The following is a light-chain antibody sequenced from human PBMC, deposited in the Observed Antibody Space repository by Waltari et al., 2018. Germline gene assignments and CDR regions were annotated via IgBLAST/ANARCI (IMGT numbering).Light chain of an antibody. Sequence: SSELTQDPAVSVALGQTVRITCQGDSLRSYYASWYQQKPGQAPVLLIYGKNNRPSGIPDRFSGSSSGKTASLTITGAQAEDEADYYCNSRDSSGNPLFGGGTKLTVL. V-gene: IGLV3-19*01. CDR3: NSRDSSGNPL. CDR2: GKN. J-gene: IGLJ3*02. CDR1: SLRSYY.